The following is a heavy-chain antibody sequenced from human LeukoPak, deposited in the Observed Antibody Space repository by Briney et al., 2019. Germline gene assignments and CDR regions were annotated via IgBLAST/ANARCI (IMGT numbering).Heavy chain of an antibody. CDR3: ARDLLRSYSSGWLNDAFDI. D-gene: IGHD6-19*01. CDR2: IWYDGSNK. V-gene: IGHV3-33*01. CDR1: GFTFSSYG. Sequence: PGRSLRLSCAASGFTFSSYGMHWVRQAPGKGLEWVAVIWYDGSNKYYADSVKGRFTISRDNSKNTLYLQMNSLRAEDTAVYYCARDLLRSYSSGWLNDAFDICGQGTMVTVSS. J-gene: IGHJ3*02.